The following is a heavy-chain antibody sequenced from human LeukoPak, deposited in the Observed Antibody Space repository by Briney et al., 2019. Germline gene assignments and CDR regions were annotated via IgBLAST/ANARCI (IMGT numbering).Heavy chain of an antibody. Sequence: GASVKVSCKASGYTFTSYDINWVRQATGQGLEWMGWMNPNSGNTGYAQKFQGRVTITRNTSISTAYMELSSLRSEDTAVYYCALVTIFPPDYYYYYMDVWGKGTTVTVSS. CDR2: MNPNSGNT. V-gene: IGHV1-8*03. CDR1: GYTFTSYD. CDR3: ALVTIFPPDYYYYYMDV. J-gene: IGHJ6*03. D-gene: IGHD3-3*01.